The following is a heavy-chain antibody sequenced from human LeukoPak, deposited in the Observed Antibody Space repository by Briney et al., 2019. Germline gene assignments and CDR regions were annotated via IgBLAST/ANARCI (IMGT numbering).Heavy chain of an antibody. V-gene: IGHV1-2*02. CDR1: GYTFTGYY. CDR2: INPNSGGT. CDR3: ARATGGYYDYFDY. D-gene: IGHD3-22*01. Sequence: ASMKVSCKASGYTFTGYYMHWVRQAPGQGLEWMGWINPNSGGTNYAQKFQGRVTMTRDTSISTAYMELSRLRSDDTAVYYCARATGGYYDYFDYWGQGALVTVSS. J-gene: IGHJ4*02.